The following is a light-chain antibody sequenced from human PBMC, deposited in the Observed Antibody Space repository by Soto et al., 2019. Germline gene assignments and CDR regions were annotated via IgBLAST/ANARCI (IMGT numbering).Light chain of an antibody. Sequence: QSALTQPRSASGSPGQSVTIPCTATGSDVGDSSHVSWYQLHPGKAPKLMIYEVNNRPSGVPDRFSGSKSGSTASLTISGLQAEDEAEYYCCLSPGSLTWLFGGGTKLTVL. CDR1: GSDVGDSSH. CDR2: EVN. J-gene: IGLJ3*02. V-gene: IGLV2-11*01. CDR3: CLSPGSLTWL.